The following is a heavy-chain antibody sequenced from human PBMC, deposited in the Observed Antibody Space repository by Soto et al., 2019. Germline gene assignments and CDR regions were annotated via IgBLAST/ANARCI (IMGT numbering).Heavy chain of an antibody. CDR2: INPKSGGT. CDR1: EYTFTVYY. CDR3: ARDLAKGGGSAGFDY. J-gene: IGHJ4*02. Sequence: ASVKVSCKASEYTFTVYYMPWGRQAPGQGLEWMGWINPKSGGTMYPQKFQGRVTMTWDTSISTAYMALTRLRSDDTAVYYCARDLAKGGGSAGFDYWGQGTLVTVSS. V-gene: IGHV1-2*02. D-gene: IGHD1-26*01.